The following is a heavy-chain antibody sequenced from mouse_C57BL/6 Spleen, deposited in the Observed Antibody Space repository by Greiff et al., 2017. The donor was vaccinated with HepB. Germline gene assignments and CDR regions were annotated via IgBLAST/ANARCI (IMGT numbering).Heavy chain of an antibody. CDR1: GYTFTSYW. J-gene: IGHJ3*01. CDR3: AREGGEGLFFAY. V-gene: IGHV1-52*01. D-gene: IGHD3-3*01. CDR2: IDPSDSET. Sequence: QVQLQQPGAELVRPGSSVKLSCKASGYTFTSYWMHWVKQRPLQGLEWIGNIDPSDSETHYNQKFKDKATLTVDKSSSTAYMQLSSLTSEDSAVYYCAREGGEGLFFAYWGQGTLVTVSA.